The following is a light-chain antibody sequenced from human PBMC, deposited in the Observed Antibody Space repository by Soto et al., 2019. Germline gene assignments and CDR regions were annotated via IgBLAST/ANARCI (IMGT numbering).Light chain of an antibody. Sequence: QSVLTQPASVSGSPGQSITISCTGTSSDVGGYNHVSWYQQYPGKAPKLMIYGVTNRPSGVSNRFSGSKTGNTASLTISGLQAEDEADYYCSSYTSSSTPVVFGTGTKLTVL. V-gene: IGLV2-14*01. CDR2: GVT. CDR1: SSDVGGYNH. J-gene: IGLJ1*01. CDR3: SSYTSSSTPVV.